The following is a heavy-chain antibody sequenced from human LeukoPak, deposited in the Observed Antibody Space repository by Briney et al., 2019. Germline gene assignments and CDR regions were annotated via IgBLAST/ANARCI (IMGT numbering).Heavy chain of an antibody. V-gene: IGHV3-7*01. CDR2: IKQDGSEK. CDR3: ARSLEMATVLLGY. Sequence: GGSLRLSCAASGFTFSNYWMTWVRQAPGKGLEWVANIKQDGSEKNYVDSVKGRFTISRDNAKNSLYLQMDSLRAEDTAVYYCARSLEMATVLLGYWGQGTLATVSS. J-gene: IGHJ4*02. CDR1: GFTFSNYW. D-gene: IGHD5-24*01.